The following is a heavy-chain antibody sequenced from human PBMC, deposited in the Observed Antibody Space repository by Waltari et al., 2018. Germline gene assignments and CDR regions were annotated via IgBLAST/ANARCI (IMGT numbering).Heavy chain of an antibody. CDR3: ARARGDILTGYFLGDDYGMDV. V-gene: IGHV4-61*09. D-gene: IGHD3-9*01. J-gene: IGHJ6*02. CDR1: GGSISSGSYY. CDR2: IYTSGST. Sequence: QVQLQESGPGLVKPSQTLSLTCTVSGGSISSGSYYWSWIRQPAGKGLEWIGYIYTSGSTNSNPSLKSRVTISVDTAKNQFSLKLSSVTAADTAVYYCARARGDILTGYFLGDDYGMDVWGQGTTVTVSS.